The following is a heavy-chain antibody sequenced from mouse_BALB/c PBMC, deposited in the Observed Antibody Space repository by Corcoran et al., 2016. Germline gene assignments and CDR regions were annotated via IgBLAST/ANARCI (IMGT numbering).Heavy chain of an antibody. V-gene: IGHV1-18*01. D-gene: IGHD1-1*02. Sequence: EVQLQQSGPELVKPGASMKISCKASGYSFTGYTMNWVKQSHGKNLEWIGLINPYNGGTSYHQKFKGKATLTVDKSSSTAYMELLSLTSDDSAVYYCAREEGPMAPAWFAYWGQGTLVTVSA. CDR1: GYSFTGYT. CDR2: INPYNGGT. J-gene: IGHJ3*01. CDR3: AREEGPMAPAWFAY.